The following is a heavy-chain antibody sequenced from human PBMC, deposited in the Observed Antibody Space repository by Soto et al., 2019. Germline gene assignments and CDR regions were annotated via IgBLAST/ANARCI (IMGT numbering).Heavy chain of an antibody. J-gene: IGHJ4*02. Sequence: PSETLSLTCAVYGGSFSGYYWSWIRQPPGKGLEWIGEINHSGSTNYNPSLKSRVTISGDTSKNQFSLKLSSVTAADTAVYYCARGSSSWYGEFDYWGQGTLVTVSS. CDR2: INHSGST. V-gene: IGHV4-34*01. CDR1: GGSFSGYY. D-gene: IGHD6-13*01. CDR3: ARGSSSWYGEFDY.